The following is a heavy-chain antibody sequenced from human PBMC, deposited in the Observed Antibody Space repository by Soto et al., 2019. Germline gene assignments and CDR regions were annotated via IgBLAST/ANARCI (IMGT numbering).Heavy chain of an antibody. V-gene: IGHV1-69*01. D-gene: IGHD6-13*01. CDR1: GGTFSNYA. CDR3: AIGTRSSWACDF. CDR2: IIPLTETP. Sequence: QVQVVQSGAEVKNPGSSVKVSCKAPGGTFSNYAISWVRQAPGHGLEWVGGIIPLTETPVYAQTVQGRLTITADEITSGAYMALSSLSSGDPAVYYCAIGTRSSWACDFWGKGTLVTVSS. J-gene: IGHJ4*02.